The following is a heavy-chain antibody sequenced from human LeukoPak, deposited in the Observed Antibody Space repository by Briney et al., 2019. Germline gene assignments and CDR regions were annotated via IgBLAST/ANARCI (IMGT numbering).Heavy chain of an antibody. Sequence: GGSLRLSCVISGFNLNDDHISWVRQAPGKGLEWVSAMGGGGTTYYPDSAKGRFTISRDISKNTVYLQMNSVRAEDTATYYCAKVNFGGVARWGLGTLVIVSS. CDR1: GFNLNDDH. CDR2: MGGGGTT. J-gene: IGHJ4*03. D-gene: IGHD3-10*01. CDR3: AKVNFGGVAR. V-gene: IGHV3-23*01.